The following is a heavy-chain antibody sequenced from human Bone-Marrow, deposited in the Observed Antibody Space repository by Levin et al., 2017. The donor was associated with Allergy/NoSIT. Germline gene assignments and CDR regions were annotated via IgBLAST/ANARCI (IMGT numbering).Heavy chain of an antibody. V-gene: IGHV1-69*06. Sequence: SVKVSCQASADFNSYAITWVRQAPGQGLEWLGGIIPLFGTTNSAQKLQGRFTVTADKSRMTAYMEMSRLTSEDTAIYYCAVPEFDYWSQGTLVTVSS. CDR3: AVPEFDY. J-gene: IGHJ4*02. D-gene: IGHD1-14*01. CDR1: ADFNSYA. CDR2: IIPLFGTT.